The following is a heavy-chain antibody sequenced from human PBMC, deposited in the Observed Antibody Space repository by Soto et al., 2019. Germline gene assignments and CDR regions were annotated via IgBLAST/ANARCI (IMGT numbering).Heavy chain of an antibody. CDR2: IIPIFGTA. J-gene: IGHJ4*02. V-gene: IGHV1-69*06. D-gene: IGHD2-15*01. Sequence: QVQLVQSGAEVKKPGSSVKVSCKASGGTFSSYAISWVRQAPGQGLEWMGGIIPIFGTANYAQKFQGRVTITADKSTSTAYMELSSLRSEATAVYYCARAPPEGYCSGGSCPTYYFDYWGQGTLVTVSS. CDR3: ARAPPEGYCSGGSCPTYYFDY. CDR1: GGTFSSYA.